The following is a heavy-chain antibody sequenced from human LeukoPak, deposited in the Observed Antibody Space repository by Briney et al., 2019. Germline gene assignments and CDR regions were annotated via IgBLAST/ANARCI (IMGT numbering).Heavy chain of an antibody. CDR2: IYHSGST. CDR3: AGPGETGTTSDY. D-gene: IGHD1-1*01. Sequence: PSETLSLTCAVSGYSISSSYYWGWIRQPPGKGLEWIGTIYHSGSTHYNPSLKSRVTLSVDTSKNQFSLKLSSVTAADTAVYYCAGPGETGTTSDYWGQGTLVTVSS. J-gene: IGHJ4*02. CDR1: GYSISSSYY. V-gene: IGHV4-38-2*01.